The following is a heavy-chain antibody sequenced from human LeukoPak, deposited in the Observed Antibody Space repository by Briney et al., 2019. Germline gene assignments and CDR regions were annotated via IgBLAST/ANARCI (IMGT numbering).Heavy chain of an antibody. D-gene: IGHD6-13*01. J-gene: IGHJ4*01. CDR3: ARDGTAPGLYFDL. CDR1: GFTFSDYW. V-gene: IGHV3-7*01. Sequence: GGSLRLSCAVSGFTFSDYWMNWVRQAPGKGLEWVASIRQDGGEKSYVDSVKGRFTISRDNTKNSLYLQMSSLRAEDTAVYYCARDGTAPGLYFDLWGQGTLVTVPS. CDR2: IRQDGGEK.